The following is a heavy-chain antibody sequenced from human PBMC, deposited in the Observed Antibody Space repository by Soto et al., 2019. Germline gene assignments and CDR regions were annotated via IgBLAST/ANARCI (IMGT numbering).Heavy chain of an antibody. D-gene: IGHD1-26*01. Sequence: QVQLVESGGGVVQPGRSLRLSCAASGFTFSSYGMHWVRQAPGKGLEWVAVISYDESNKYYADSVKGRFTISRDNSKNTLYLQMNSLRAEDTAVYYCAKDSGGSYSVYGMDVWGQGTTVTVSS. V-gene: IGHV3-30*18. CDR1: GFTFSSYG. J-gene: IGHJ6*02. CDR3: AKDSGGSYSVYGMDV. CDR2: ISYDESNK.